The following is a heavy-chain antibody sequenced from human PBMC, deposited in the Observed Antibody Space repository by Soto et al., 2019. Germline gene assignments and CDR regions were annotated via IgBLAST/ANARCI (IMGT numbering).Heavy chain of an antibody. CDR2: IHPDGGHT. J-gene: IGHJ4*02. CDR1: GYTFTNYY. V-gene: IGHV1-46*01. CDR3: ARGDNDY. Sequence: QVQLVQSGAEVKKPGASAKVSCKASGYTFTNYYVQWVRQAPGQGLEWMGVIHPDGGHTTYSQKFQDRVTMTRDTFTSKIYMELSSPRSEDTAVYYCARGDNDYWGQGTLVTVSS.